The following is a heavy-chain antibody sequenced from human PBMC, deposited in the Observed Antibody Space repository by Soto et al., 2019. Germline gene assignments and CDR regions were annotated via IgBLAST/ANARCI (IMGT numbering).Heavy chain of an antibody. J-gene: IGHJ4*02. CDR2: ISPYNRNT. D-gene: IGHD3-10*01. CDR3: ARDLDGSGNYYTDY. CDR1: GYTFPSIG. V-gene: IGHV1-18*01. Sequence: ASVKVSCKASGYTFPSIGISWVLQAPGQGLEWMGWISPYNRNTYYAQRLQGRVTMTTDTSTSTAYMELRSLRSDDTAVYYCARDLDGSGNYYTDYWGQGTLVTVSS.